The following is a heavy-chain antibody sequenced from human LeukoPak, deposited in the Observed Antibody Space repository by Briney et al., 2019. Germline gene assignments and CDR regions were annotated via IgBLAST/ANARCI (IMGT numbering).Heavy chain of an antibody. CDR2: ISSSSSYI. J-gene: IGHJ4*02. V-gene: IGHV3-21*01. CDR1: GFTFSSYS. CDR3: ARGAYGSGSYAVD. Sequence: GXXLXLSCAASGFTFSSYSMNWVRQARGKGMEWVSSISSSSSYIYYADSVKGGFTISRDKAKNSVYLQMNRQRGEDTDVYYCARGAYGSGSYAVDWGQGTLVTVSS. D-gene: IGHD3-10*01.